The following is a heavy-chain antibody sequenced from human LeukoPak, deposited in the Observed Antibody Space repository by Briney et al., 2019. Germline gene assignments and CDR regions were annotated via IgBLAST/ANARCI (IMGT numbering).Heavy chain of an antibody. J-gene: IGHJ4*02. CDR3: ARGGGSFSY. CDR2: INSRRTPT. CDR1: GFTFSSDA. V-gene: IGHV3-21*01. D-gene: IGHD2-15*01. Sequence: PGGSLRLSCAGSGFTFSSDARNWVRQAPGKGLEWISSINSRRTPTDYAASVKGRFTISRDNGNNSLFLQMNSLGVDDTAIYFCARGGGSFSYWGQGVRVTVSS.